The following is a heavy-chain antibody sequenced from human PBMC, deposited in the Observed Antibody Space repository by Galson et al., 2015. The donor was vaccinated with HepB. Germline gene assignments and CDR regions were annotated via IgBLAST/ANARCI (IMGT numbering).Heavy chain of an antibody. CDR3: AKTGLGRGYSYGYLGY. J-gene: IGHJ4*02. D-gene: IGHD5-18*01. CDR1: GFTFSSYG. V-gene: IGHV3-30*18. Sequence: SLRLSCAASGFTFSSYGMHWVRQAPGKGLEWVAVISYDGSNKYYADSVKGRFTISRDNSKNTLYLQMNSLRAEDTAVYYCAKTGLGRGYSYGYLGYWGQGTLVTVSS. CDR2: ISYDGSNK.